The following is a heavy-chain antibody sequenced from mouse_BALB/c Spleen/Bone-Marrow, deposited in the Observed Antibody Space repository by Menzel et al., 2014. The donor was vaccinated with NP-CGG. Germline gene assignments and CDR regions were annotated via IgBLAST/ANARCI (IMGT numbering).Heavy chain of an antibody. CDR1: GYSFTGYT. CDR3: ARDYYGSSYGFAY. CDR2: INPYNGGT. Sequence: EVQLQESGPELVKPGASMKIYCKASGYSFTGYTMNWVKQSHGKNLEWIGLINPYNGGTSYNQKFKGKATLTVDKSSSTAYMELLSLTSEDSAVYYCARDYYGSSYGFAYWGQGTLVTVSA. D-gene: IGHD1-1*01. V-gene: IGHV1-18*01. J-gene: IGHJ3*01.